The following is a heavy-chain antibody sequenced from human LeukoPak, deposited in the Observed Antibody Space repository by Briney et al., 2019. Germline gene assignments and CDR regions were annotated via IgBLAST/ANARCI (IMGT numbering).Heavy chain of an antibody. D-gene: IGHD6-13*01. CDR3: AKVASIAAAGGFGS. CDR1: GFTFSSYG. CDR2: IRYDGSGK. Sequence: PGGSLRLSCAASGFTFSSYGMHWVRQAPGKGLEWVAFIRYDGSGKYYGDSVKGRFTISRDISKNTLHLQMNSLRAEDTAVYYCAKVASIAAAGGFGSWGQGTLVTVSS. J-gene: IGHJ4*02. V-gene: IGHV3-30*02.